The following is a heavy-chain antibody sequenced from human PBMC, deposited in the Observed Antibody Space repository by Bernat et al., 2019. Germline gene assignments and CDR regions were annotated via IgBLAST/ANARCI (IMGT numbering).Heavy chain of an antibody. CDR3: ARSEAASFDY. Sequence: EVQLVESGGGLVQPGGSLRLSCAASGFTFSSYCMSWVRQAPGKGLEWVANIKQDGSEKYYVDSVKGRFTISRDNAKNSLYLQMNSLRAEDTAVYYCARSEAASFDYWGQGTLVTVSS. D-gene: IGHD2-15*01. CDR2: IKQDGSEK. J-gene: IGHJ4*02. CDR1: GFTFSSYC. V-gene: IGHV3-7*01.